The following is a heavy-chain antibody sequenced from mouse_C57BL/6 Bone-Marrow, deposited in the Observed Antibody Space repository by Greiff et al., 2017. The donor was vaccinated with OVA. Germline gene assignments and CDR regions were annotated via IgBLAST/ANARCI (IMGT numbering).Heavy chain of an antibody. V-gene: IGHV14-4*01. J-gene: IGHJ4*01. CDR2: IDPENGDT. Sequence: EVQLQQSGAELVRPGASVKLSCTASGFNIKDDYMHWVKQRPEQGLEWIGWIDPENGDTEYASKFQGKATITADTSSNTAYLQLSSLTSEDTAVYYCTLLPGTWAMDYWGQGTSVTVSS. D-gene: IGHD4-1*01. CDR3: TLLPGTWAMDY. CDR1: GFNIKDDY.